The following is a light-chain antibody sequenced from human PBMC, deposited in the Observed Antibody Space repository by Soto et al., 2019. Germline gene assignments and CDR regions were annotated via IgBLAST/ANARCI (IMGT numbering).Light chain of an antibody. CDR2: RAS. CDR3: QQSYSSPPWT. CDR1: QPVSTF. J-gene: IGKJ1*01. Sequence: DIQMTQSPASLSASVGDRGTISCRASQPVSTFLNWYQQKPGTAPRLLIYRASSVQSGVPPRFSGSGSGRDFTLTISSLRPEDIATYFCQQSYSSPPWTFGQGTKVDI. V-gene: IGKV1-39*01.